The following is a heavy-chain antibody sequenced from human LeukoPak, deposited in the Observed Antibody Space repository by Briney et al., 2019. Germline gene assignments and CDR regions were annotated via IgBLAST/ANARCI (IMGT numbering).Heavy chain of an antibody. CDR2: IRSKAYGGTT. CDR1: GFTFGDYA. Sequence: GGSLRLSCTASGFTFGDYAMSWVRQAPGKGLEWVGFIRSKAYGGTTEYAASVKGRFTISRDDSKSIAYLQMNSLKTEDTAVYYCTSWFGEKDYWGQGTLVTVSS. V-gene: IGHV3-49*04. J-gene: IGHJ4*02. D-gene: IGHD3-10*01. CDR3: TSWFGEKDY.